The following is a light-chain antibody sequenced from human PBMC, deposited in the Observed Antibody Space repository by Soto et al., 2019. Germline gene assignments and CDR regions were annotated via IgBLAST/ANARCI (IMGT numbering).Light chain of an antibody. Sequence: EIVMTQSPVTLSASPGERATLSCRASQSVSSYLAWYQQKPGQAPRLLIYDASNRATGIPARFSGSGSGTDFTLTISSLEPEDFAVYYCHQRSNWPLTFGQGTKVDIK. CDR1: QSVSSY. CDR2: DAS. V-gene: IGKV3-11*01. CDR3: HQRSNWPLT. J-gene: IGKJ1*01.